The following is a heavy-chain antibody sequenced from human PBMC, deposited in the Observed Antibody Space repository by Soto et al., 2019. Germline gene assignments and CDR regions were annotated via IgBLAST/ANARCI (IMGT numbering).Heavy chain of an antibody. CDR1: GFTFSSYA. CDR3: ARGTFREAHDAFDI. D-gene: IGHD3-10*01. V-gene: IGHV3-30*04. CDR2: ISYDGSNK. Sequence: GGSLRLSCAASGFTFSSYAMHWVRQAPGKGLEWVAVISYDGSNKYYADSVKGRFTISRDNSKNTLYLQMNSLRAEDTAVYYCARGTFREAHDAFDIWGQGTMVTVSS. J-gene: IGHJ3*02.